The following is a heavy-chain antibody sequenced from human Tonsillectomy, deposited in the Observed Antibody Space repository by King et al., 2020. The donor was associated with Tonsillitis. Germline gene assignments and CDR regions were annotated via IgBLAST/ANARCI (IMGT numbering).Heavy chain of an antibody. J-gene: IGHJ4*02. D-gene: IGHD6-13*01. V-gene: IGHV4-59*01. Sequence: QLQESGPGLVKPSETLSLTCTVSGGSISSYYWSWIRQPPGKGLEWVGYISYSGSTNYNPSLNSRVTMSVDTSKNQFSLKLSSVTAADTAVYYCASSSWFRTFGYWGQGTLVTVSS. CDR3: ASSSWFRTFGY. CDR2: ISYSGST. CDR1: GGSISSYY.